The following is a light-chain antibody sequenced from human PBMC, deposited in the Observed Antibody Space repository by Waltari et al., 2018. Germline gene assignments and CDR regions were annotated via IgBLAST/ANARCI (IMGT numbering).Light chain of an antibody. CDR1: SSDVGCYNF. J-gene: IGLJ1*01. CDR2: DVT. V-gene: IGLV2-14*03. CDR3: SSYTTSSTYV. Sequence: QSALTQPASVSGSPGQSITISCTGTSSDVGCYNFVSWYQQHPGKVPKLIIYDVTNRPSGVSNRFSGSKSGNTASLTISGIQAEDEADYYCSSYTTSSTYVFGTGTKVTVL.